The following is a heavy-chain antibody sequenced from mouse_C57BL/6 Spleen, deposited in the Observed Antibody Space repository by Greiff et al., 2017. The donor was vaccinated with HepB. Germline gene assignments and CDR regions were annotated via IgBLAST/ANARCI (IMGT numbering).Heavy chain of an antibody. V-gene: IGHV1-69*01. CDR3: ARNGYSNSYYFDY. J-gene: IGHJ2*01. CDR2: IDPSDSYT. CDR1: GYTFTSYW. Sequence: QVHVKQPGAELVMPGASVKLSCKASGYTFTSYWMHWVKQRPGQGLEWIGEIDPSDSYTNYNQKFKGKSTLTVDKSSSTAYMQLSSLTSEDSAVYYCARNGYSNSYYFDYWGQGTTLTVSS. D-gene: IGHD2-5*01.